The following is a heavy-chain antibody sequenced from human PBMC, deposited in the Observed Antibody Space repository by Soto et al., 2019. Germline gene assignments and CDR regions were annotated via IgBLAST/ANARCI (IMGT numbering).Heavy chain of an antibody. V-gene: IGHV1-69*04. CDR3: ARDFYGLASDY. CDR1: GGTFSSYT. CDR2: IIPILGIA. D-gene: IGHD3-10*01. Sequence: SVKVSCKASGGTFSSYTISWVRQAPGQGLEWMGRIIPILGIANYAQKFQGRVTITADKSTSTAYMELRSLRSDDTAVYYCARDFYGLASDYWGQGTLVTVSS. J-gene: IGHJ4*02.